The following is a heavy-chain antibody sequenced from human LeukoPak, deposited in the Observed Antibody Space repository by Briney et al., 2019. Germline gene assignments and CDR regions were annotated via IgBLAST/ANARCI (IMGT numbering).Heavy chain of an antibody. CDR1: GGTFSSYA. D-gene: IGHD3-3*01. CDR2: IIPIFGTA. Sequence: ASVKVSCKASGGTFSSYAISWVRQAPEQGLEWMGGIIPIFGTANYAQKFQGRVTITADKSTSTAYMELSSLRSEDTAVYYCARVRGGPYDFWSGYYPAAFDYWGQGTLVTVSS. CDR3: ARVRGGPYDFWSGYYPAAFDY. J-gene: IGHJ4*02. V-gene: IGHV1-69*06.